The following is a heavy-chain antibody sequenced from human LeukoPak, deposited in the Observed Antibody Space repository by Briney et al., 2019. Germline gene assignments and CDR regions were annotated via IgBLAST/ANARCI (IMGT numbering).Heavy chain of an antibody. CDR2: IYPGDSDT. CDR1: GYSFISYW. J-gene: IGHJ4*02. D-gene: IGHD5-12*01. Sequence: GESLKISCKGSGYSFISYWIGWVRQMPGKGLEWMGIIYPGDSDTRYSPSFQGQVTFSADKSISTAYLQWSSLKASDTAMYYCARHTLGYSGYDPFDYWGQGTLVTVSS. CDR3: ARHTLGYSGYDPFDY. V-gene: IGHV5-51*01.